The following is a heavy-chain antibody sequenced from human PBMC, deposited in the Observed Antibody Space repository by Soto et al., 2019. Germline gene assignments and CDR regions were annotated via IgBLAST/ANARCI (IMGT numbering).Heavy chain of an antibody. J-gene: IGHJ6*02. CDR3: ARKLELRGSYYYYYDMDV. D-gene: IGHD1-7*01. CDR2: INPNSGGT. Sequence: ASVKVSCKASGYTFTDYYMHWVRQAPGQGLEWMGWINPNSGGTNYAQKFQGRVTMTRDTSISTACMELSRLRSDDTAVYYCARKLELRGSYYYYYDMDVWGQGTTVTVSS. V-gene: IGHV1-2*02. CDR1: GYTFTDYY.